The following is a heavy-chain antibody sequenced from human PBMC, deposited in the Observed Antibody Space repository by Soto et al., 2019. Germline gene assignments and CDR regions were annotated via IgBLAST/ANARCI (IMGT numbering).Heavy chain of an antibody. CDR1: GFTFSSYA. V-gene: IGHV3-23*01. CDR3: AKVRVKDYYYYAMDV. Sequence: GWSLRLSCAASGFTFSSYAMSWVRQAPGKGLEWVSAISGSGGSTYYADSVKGRFTISRDNSKNTLYLQMNSLRAEDTAVYYCAKVRVKDYYYYAMDVWGQGTTVTVSS. CDR2: ISGSGGST. D-gene: IGHD4-4*01. J-gene: IGHJ6*02.